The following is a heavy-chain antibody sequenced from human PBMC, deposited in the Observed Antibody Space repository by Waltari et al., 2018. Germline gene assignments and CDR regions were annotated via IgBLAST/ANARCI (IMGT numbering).Heavy chain of an antibody. CDR2: ISGSGGST. V-gene: IGHV3-23*01. D-gene: IGHD2-15*01. CDR1: GLTFSSYA. J-gene: IGHJ4*02. Sequence: EVQLLEAGGGLVQPGGSLRLSCAASGLTFSSYAMSWVRKAPGKGLEWVSAISGSGGSTYYSDTVKCRFTISRDNSKTTLDLPMNSLRAEDTVVYYCANSPTSPPGVAATSYFDYWRQGPLVTVSS. CDR3: ANSPTSPPGVAATSYFDY.